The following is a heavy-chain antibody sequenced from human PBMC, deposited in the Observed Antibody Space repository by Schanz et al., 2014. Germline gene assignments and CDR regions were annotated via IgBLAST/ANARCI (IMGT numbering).Heavy chain of an antibody. V-gene: IGHV3-48*04. J-gene: IGHJ6*02. CDR2: ISGSSIHK. Sequence: EVHLLESGGGLVQPGGSLRLSCAASGFTFSNHALRWVRQAPGKGLEWVSHISGSSIHKNYADSVKGRFSISRDNGETSVYLQINSLRVEDTAVYYCARFLARYQYYGVDVWGQGTTVIVSS. CDR3: ARFLARYQYYGVDV. CDR1: GFTFSNHA. D-gene: IGHD3-3*01.